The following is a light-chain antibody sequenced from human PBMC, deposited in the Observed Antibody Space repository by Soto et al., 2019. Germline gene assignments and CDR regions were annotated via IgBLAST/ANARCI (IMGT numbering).Light chain of an antibody. CDR3: QQSYTTPWT. J-gene: IGKJ1*01. CDR2: AAS. Sequence: DIQMTQSPSSLSASVGDRVTITCRASQSIGNYLNWYQQKPGKAPKLLIYAASNLQSGVPARFSGSGSGTDFTLTISGLQPEDLATYYCQQSYTTPWTFGHGTKVEIK. CDR1: QSIGNY. V-gene: IGKV1-39*01.